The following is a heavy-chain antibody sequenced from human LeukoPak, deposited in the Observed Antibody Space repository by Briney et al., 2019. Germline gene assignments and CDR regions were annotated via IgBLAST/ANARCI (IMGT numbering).Heavy chain of an antibody. J-gene: IGHJ4*02. CDR3: ARDPPRDDSGGYYSSGRLDY. Sequence: GASVKVSCKATSRISWVRQAPGQGLEGMGWIGSYGGDTFYAQKFKGRVTVTTDTSTSTVYMELSSLRSEDTAVYYCARDPPRDDSGGYYSSGRLDYWGQGTLVTVSS. V-gene: IGHV1-18*01. D-gene: IGHD3-22*01. CDR2: IGSYGGDT. CDR1: TSR.